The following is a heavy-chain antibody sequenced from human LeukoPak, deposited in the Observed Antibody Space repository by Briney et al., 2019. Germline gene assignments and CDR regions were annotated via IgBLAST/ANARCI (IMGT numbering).Heavy chain of an antibody. CDR2: IYTGGST. CDR3: ARGGIFGVVIILDY. D-gene: IGHD3-3*01. J-gene: IGHJ4*02. CDR1: GLTVSTNY. V-gene: IGHV3-66*01. Sequence: PGGSLRLSCAASGLTVSTNYMSWVRQAPGKGLEWVSVIYTGGSTYYGDSVKGRFTISRDNSKNTLYLQMNSLRAEDTAVYYCARGGIFGVVIILDYWGQGTLVTVSS.